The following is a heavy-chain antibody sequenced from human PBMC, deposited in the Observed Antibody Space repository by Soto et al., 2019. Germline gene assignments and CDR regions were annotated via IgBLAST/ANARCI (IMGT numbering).Heavy chain of an antibody. J-gene: IGHJ6*02. CDR1: GYTFTSYE. Sequence: ASVKVSCKASGYTFTSYEINWVRQATGQGLEWMGWMNPNSGNTGYAQKFQGRVTMTRNTSISTAYMGLSSLRSEDTAVYYCAKPRAPYYAMDVWGQGTTVTVSS. V-gene: IGHV1-8*01. CDR2: MNPNSGNT. CDR3: AKPRAPYYAMDV.